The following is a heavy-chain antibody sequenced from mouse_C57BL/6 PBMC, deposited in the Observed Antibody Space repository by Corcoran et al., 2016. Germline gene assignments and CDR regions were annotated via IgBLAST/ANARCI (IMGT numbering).Heavy chain of an antibody. CDR1: GYSITSGYY. V-gene: IGHV3-6*01. CDR2: ISYDGSN. D-gene: IGHD1-1*01. Sequence: DVQLQESGPGLVKPSQSLSLTCSVTGYSITSGYYWNWIRQFPGNKLEWMGYISYDGSNNYNPSLKNRISITRDTSKNQFFLKLNSVTTEDTATYYCARDDRYGSSQFAYWGQGTLVTVSA. J-gene: IGHJ3*01. CDR3: ARDDRYGSSQFAY.